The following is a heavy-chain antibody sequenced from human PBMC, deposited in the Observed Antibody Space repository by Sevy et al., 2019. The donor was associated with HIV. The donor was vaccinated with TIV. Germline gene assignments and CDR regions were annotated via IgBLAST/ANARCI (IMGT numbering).Heavy chain of an antibody. J-gene: IGHJ4*02. Sequence: GGSLRLSCAASGFTFSSYAMHWVRQAPGKGREWVAVISYDGSNKYYADSVKGRFTISRDNSKNTLYLQMNSLRAEDTAVYYCARDPAYCTNGVCSYFDYWGQGTLVTVSS. V-gene: IGHV3-30*04. CDR2: ISYDGSNK. D-gene: IGHD2-8*01. CDR1: GFTFSSYA. CDR3: ARDPAYCTNGVCSYFDY.